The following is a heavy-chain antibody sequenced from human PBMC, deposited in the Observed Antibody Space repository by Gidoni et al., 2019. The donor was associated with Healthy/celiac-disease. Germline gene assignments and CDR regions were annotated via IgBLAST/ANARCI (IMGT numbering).Heavy chain of an antibody. V-gene: IGHV4-34*01. J-gene: IGHJ4*02. Sequence: GSFSGYYWSWIRQPPGKGLEWIGEINHSGRTNYNPSLKRRVTISVDTSKNQFSLKLSSVTAADTAVYYCARARKYSSSWYPTSEFDYWGQGTLVTVSS. D-gene: IGHD6-13*01. CDR1: GSFSGYY. CDR3: ARARKYSSSWYPTSEFDY. CDR2: INHSGRT.